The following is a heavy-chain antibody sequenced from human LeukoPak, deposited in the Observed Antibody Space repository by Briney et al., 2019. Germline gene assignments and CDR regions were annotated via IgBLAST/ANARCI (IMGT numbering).Heavy chain of an antibody. J-gene: IGHJ6*02. Sequence: GGSLRLSCAASGFTFSDYYMSWIRQAPGKGLEWVSYISSSGSTIYYADSVKGRFTISRDNAKDSLYLQMNSLRAEDTAVYYCARVDCSGGSCPYYYYGMDVWGQGTTVTASS. V-gene: IGHV3-11*01. D-gene: IGHD2-15*01. CDR3: ARVDCSGGSCPYYYYGMDV. CDR2: ISSSGSTI. CDR1: GFTFSDYY.